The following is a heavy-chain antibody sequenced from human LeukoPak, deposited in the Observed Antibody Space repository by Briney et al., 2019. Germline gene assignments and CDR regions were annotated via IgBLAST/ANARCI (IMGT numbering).Heavy chain of an antibody. J-gene: IGHJ4*02. Sequence: SETLSLTCTVSGGSISSYYWSWIRQPAGKGLEWIGRIYTSGSTNYNPSLKSRVTMSVDTSKNQFSLKLSSVTAADTAVYYCASNGDFWSGGYFDYWGQGTLVTVSS. CDR2: IYTSGST. V-gene: IGHV4-4*07. CDR1: GGSISSYY. CDR3: ASNGDFWSGGYFDY. D-gene: IGHD3-3*01.